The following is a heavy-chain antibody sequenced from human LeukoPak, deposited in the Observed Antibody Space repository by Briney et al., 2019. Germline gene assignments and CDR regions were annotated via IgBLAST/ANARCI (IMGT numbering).Heavy chain of an antibody. Sequence: SETLSLTCAVSGGSISSGGYSWSWIRQPPGKGLEWIGYIYHSGSTYYNPSLKSRVTISVDRSKNKFSLKVSSVTAADTAVYYCARDLHYGSGIGYWGQGTLVTVSS. J-gene: IGHJ4*02. V-gene: IGHV4-30-2*01. CDR2: IYHSGST. D-gene: IGHD3-10*01. CDR1: GGSISSGGYS. CDR3: ARDLHYGSGIGY.